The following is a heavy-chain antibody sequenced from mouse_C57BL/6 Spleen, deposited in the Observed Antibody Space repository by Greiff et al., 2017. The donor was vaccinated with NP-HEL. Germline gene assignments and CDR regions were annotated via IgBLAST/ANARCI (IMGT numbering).Heavy chain of an antibody. CDR2: IYPGDGDT. Sequence: QVHVKQSGAELVKPGASVKISCKASGYAFSSYWMNWVKQRPGKGLEWIGQIYPGDGDTNYNGKFKGKATLTADKSSSTAYMQLSSLTSEDSAVYFCARSGYDYDGYAMDYWGQGTSVTVSS. J-gene: IGHJ4*01. CDR3: ARSGYDYDGYAMDY. D-gene: IGHD2-4*01. CDR1: GYAFSSYW. V-gene: IGHV1-80*01.